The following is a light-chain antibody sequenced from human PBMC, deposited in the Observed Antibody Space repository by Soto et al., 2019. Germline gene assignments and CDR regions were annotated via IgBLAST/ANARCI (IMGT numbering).Light chain of an antibody. V-gene: IGKV3-15*01. Sequence: EILMTQSPATLSVSPGERATLSCRASQSIGSNLAWFQQKAGQSPRLLIFGASTRATGIPVRFSGSGSGTDFTLTITSLQSEDFAVYYCQHYDDWPPYTFGQGTKLEIK. J-gene: IGKJ2*01. CDR2: GAS. CDR3: QHYDDWPPYT. CDR1: QSIGSN.